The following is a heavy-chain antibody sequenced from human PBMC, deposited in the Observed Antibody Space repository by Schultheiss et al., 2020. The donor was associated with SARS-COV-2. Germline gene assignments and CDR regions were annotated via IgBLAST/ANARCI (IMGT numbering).Heavy chain of an antibody. CDR1: GGSFSGYY. CDR2: INHSGST. D-gene: IGHD5-18*01. CDR3: ARHGIQLWSEIDY. J-gene: IGHJ4*02. V-gene: IGHV4-34*01. Sequence: SETLSLTCAVYGGSFSGYYWSWIRQPPGKGLEWIGEINHSGSTNYNPSLKSRVTISVDTSKNQFSLKLSSVTAADTAVYYCARHGIQLWSEIDYWGQGTLVTVSS.